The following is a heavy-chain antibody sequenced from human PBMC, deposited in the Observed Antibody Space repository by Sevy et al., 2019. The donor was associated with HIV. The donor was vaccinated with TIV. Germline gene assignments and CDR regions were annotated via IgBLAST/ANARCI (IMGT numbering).Heavy chain of an antibody. CDR2: IYPGDSDT. V-gene: IGHV5-51*01. CDR3: ARGARGTLPSYYYYGWDV. J-gene: IGHJ6*02. CDR1: GYRFTEYW. Sequence: GESLKISCKGSGYRFTEYWIAWVRQMPGKGLEWMGIIYPGDSDTIYSPSFRGQVTISVDKSISTAYVQWSTLKASDTGIYYCARGARGTLPSYYYYGWDVWGQGTTVTVSS. D-gene: IGHD1-1*01.